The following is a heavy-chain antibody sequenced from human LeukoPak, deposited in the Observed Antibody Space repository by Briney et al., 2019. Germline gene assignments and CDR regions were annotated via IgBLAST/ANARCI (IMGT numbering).Heavy chain of an antibody. CDR2: IISSSSTI. CDR3: ARDRVRGRYYYGMDV. D-gene: IGHD3-16*02. CDR1: GFNFNTYS. Sequence: GGSLRLSCVASGFNFNTYSMNWVRQAPGKGLEWISYIISSSSTIYYADSVKGRFTISRDNAKNSLYLQMNSLRADDTAVYYCARDRVRGRYYYGMDVWGLGTTVTVSS. J-gene: IGHJ6*02. V-gene: IGHV3-48*04.